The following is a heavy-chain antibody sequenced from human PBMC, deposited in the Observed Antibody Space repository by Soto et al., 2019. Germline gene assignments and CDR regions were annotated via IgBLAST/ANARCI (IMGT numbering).Heavy chain of an antibody. V-gene: IGHV1-69*12. CDR2: IIPIFGTA. CDR3: ARGNHRWLQLWYFDL. J-gene: IGHJ2*01. D-gene: IGHD5-12*01. Sequence: QVQLVQSGAEVKKPGSSVTVSCKASGGTFSGYTITWVRQPPGQGLEWMGGIIPIFGTANYAQKFQGRVTITADESTSTAYMELSSLRSEDTAVYYCARGNHRWLQLWYFDLWGRGTLVTVSS. CDR1: GGTFSGYT.